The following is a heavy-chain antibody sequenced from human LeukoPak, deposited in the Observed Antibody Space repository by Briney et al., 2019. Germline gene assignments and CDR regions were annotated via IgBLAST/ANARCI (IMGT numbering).Heavy chain of an antibody. Sequence: GESLKISCKGSGYSFTSYWIGWVRQMPGEGLEWMGIIYPGDSDTRYSPSFQGQVTISADKSISTAYLQWSSLKASDTAMYYCARLALGGCSGGSCYFDYWGQGTLVTVSS. D-gene: IGHD2-15*01. V-gene: IGHV5-51*01. J-gene: IGHJ4*02. CDR3: ARLALGGCSGGSCYFDY. CDR1: GYSFTSYW. CDR2: IYPGDSDT.